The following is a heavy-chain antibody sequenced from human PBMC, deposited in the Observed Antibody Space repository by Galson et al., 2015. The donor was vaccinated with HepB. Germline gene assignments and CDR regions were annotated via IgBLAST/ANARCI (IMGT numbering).Heavy chain of an antibody. V-gene: IGHV1-3*01. CDR3: ARRRLLLWFGEGGWFDP. D-gene: IGHD3-10*01. J-gene: IGHJ5*02. Sequence: SVKVSCKASGYTFTSYAMHWVRQAPGQRLEWMGWINAGNGNTKYSQKFQGRVTITRDTSASTAYMELSSLRSGDTAVYYCARRRLLLWFGEGGWFDPWGQGTLVTVSS. CDR2: INAGNGNT. CDR1: GYTFTSYA.